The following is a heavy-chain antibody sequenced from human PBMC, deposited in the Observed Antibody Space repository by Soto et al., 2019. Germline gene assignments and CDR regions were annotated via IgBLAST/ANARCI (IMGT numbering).Heavy chain of an antibody. V-gene: IGHV3-7*01. CDR1: GFTFSSYL. J-gene: IGHJ4*02. CDR2: IKQDGSEK. Sequence: GGSLILSCAAYGFTFSSYLMSWVRQAPGKGLEWVANIKQDGSEKYYVDSVKGRFTISRDNAKNSLYLQMNSLRAEDTAVYYCASNYGGEDYWGQGTLVTVSS. CDR3: ASNYGGEDY. D-gene: IGHD4-17*01.